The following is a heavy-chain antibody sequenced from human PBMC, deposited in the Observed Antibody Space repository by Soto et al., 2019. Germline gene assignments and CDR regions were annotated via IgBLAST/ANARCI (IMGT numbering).Heavy chain of an antibody. Sequence: SSETLSLTCTVSGGSISSYYWSWIRQPPGKGLEWIGNIYYSGSTNYNPSLKSRVTISIDTSKNQFSLKLSSVTAADTAVYYCARMGGWYSSSSDHWGQGTLVTVS. J-gene: IGHJ4*02. CDR1: GGSISSYY. CDR3: ARMGGWYSSSSDH. D-gene: IGHD6-6*01. V-gene: IGHV4-59*01. CDR2: IYYSGST.